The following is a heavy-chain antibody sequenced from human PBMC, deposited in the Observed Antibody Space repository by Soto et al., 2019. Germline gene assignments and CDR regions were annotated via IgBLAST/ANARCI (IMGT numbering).Heavy chain of an antibody. CDR2: INPSGGST. V-gene: IGHV1-46*01. CDR3: ARENWFDP. CDR1: GYTFTSYY. Sequence: GASVKVSCKASGYTFTSYYIHWVRQAPGQGLEWMGVINPSGGSTTYAQKFQDRVTMTRDTSTSTVYMELSSLRSEDTAVYYCARENWFDPWGQGXLVTVYS. J-gene: IGHJ5*02.